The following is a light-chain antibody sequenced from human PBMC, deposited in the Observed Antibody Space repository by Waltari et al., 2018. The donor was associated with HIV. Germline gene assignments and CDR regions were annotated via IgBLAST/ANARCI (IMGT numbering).Light chain of an antibody. J-gene: IGKJ4*01. V-gene: IGKV3-11*01. Sequence: EFVLTQSPATLSLSPGERAPLSCRASQSISSYLAWYQQKSGQPPRLLIYDATNRANGVPARFSGSGSGTDYTLTISSLEPEDFAVYFCQQRSIWPPLTFGGGTKVEMK. CDR2: DAT. CDR3: QQRSIWPPLT. CDR1: QSISSY.